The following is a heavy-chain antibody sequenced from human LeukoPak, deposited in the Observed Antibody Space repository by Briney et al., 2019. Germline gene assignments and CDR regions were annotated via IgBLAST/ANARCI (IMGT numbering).Heavy chain of an antibody. Sequence: SETLSLTCTVSGGSISSYFWSWIRQPPGKGLEWIGYLYYSGSTNYNPSLKSRVTISLDTSKNQFSLKLRSVTAADTAVYYCARVKGGWYFDLWGRGTLVTVSS. D-gene: IGHD3-16*01. J-gene: IGHJ2*01. V-gene: IGHV4-59*01. CDR2: LYYSGST. CDR3: ARVKGGWYFDL. CDR1: GGSISSYF.